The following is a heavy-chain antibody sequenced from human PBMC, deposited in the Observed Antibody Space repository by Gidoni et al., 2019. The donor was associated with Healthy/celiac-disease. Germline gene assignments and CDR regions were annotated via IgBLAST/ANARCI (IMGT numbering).Heavy chain of an antibody. Sequence: VRQAPGQGLEWMGGIIPIFGTANYAQKFQGRVTITADESTSTAYMELSSLRSEDTAVYYCARGRGNFWSGGLYYYYMDVWGKGTTVTVSS. CDR2: IIPIFGTA. V-gene: IGHV1-69*01. CDR3: ARGRGNFWSGGLYYYYMDV. D-gene: IGHD3-3*01. J-gene: IGHJ6*03.